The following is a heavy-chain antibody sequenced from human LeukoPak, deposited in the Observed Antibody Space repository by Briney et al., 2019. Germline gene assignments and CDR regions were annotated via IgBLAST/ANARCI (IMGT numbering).Heavy chain of an antibody. J-gene: IGHJ3*02. V-gene: IGHV3-9*01. D-gene: IGHD1-26*01. Sequence: GRSLRLSCAASGFTFDDYAMHWVRQAPGKGLEWVSGVTWNSGDITYADSVKGRFPISRDNARTSLYLQMNSLRAEDTALYYCAKDQSSGSYYRLGVFDIWGQGTMVTVSS. CDR1: GFTFDDYA. CDR3: AKDQSSGSYYRLGVFDI. CDR2: VTWNSGDI.